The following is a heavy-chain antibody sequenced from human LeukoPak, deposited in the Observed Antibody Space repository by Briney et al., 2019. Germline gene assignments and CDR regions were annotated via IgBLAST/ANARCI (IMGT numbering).Heavy chain of an antibody. V-gene: IGHV5-51*01. CDR2: IYPGDSDT. Sequence: GESLEISCNGSGYSFTSYWIGWVRQIPGKGLEWMGIIYPGDSDTRYSPSFQGQVTISADKSISTAYLQWSSLKASDTAMYYCARRPTSDSSGDDPNWLETSGQGTLVTVSS. CDR3: ARRPTSDSSGDDPNWLET. CDR1: GYSFTSYW. J-gene: IGHJ5*02. D-gene: IGHD3-22*01.